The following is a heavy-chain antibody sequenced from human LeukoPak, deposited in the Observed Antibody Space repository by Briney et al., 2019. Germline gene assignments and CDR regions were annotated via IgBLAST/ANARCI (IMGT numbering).Heavy chain of an antibody. CDR2: TYYRSKWYN. V-gene: IGHV6-1*01. Sequence: SQTLSLTCAISGDSVSSNSAAWNWIRKSPSRGLEWLGRTYYRSKWYNHYAVSVKSRITINPDTSKNQFSLQLNSVTPEDTAVYYCARVGEQWLVFFDYWGQGTLVTVTS. J-gene: IGHJ4*02. CDR1: GDSVSSNSAA. D-gene: IGHD6-19*01. CDR3: ARVGEQWLVFFDY.